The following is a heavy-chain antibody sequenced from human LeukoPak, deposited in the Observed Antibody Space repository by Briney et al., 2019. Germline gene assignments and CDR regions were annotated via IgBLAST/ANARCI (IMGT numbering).Heavy chain of an antibody. J-gene: IGHJ3*02. Sequence: GGSLRLSCAASGFTFSSYSMDWVRQAPGKGLEWVSYISSSSSTIYYADSVKGRFTISRDNAKNSLYLQMNSLRAEDTAVYYCARPLTMIVVGGDAFDIWGQGTMVTVSS. CDR2: ISSSSSTI. V-gene: IGHV3-48*01. CDR1: GFTFSSYS. CDR3: ARPLTMIVVGGDAFDI. D-gene: IGHD3-22*01.